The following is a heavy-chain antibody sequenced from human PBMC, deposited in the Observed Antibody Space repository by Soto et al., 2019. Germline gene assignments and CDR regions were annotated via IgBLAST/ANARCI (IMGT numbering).Heavy chain of an antibody. CDR2: INPDVSGT. CDR3: ARDGEGF. D-gene: IGHD2-21*01. V-gene: IGHV3-74*01. CDR1: GFTFSSNW. Sequence: PGGSLRLSCAASGFTFSSNWMHWVRRVPGRGLVWVSRINPDVSGTNYEDSVEGRFTVSRDNAKNTVYLQMNSLRVEDTAVYYCARDGEGFWGQGTLVTVSS. J-gene: IGHJ4*02.